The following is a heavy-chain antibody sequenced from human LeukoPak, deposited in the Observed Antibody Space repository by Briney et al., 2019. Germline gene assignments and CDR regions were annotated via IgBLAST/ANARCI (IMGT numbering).Heavy chain of an antibody. Sequence: GSLRLSCAASGFTFSSYWMHWVRQAPGKGLVWVSRSNSDGSSTSYADSVKGRFTISRDNAKNTLYLQMNSLRAEDTAVYYCARDTNDFWSGYSKLPDYWGQGTLVTVPS. D-gene: IGHD3-3*01. V-gene: IGHV3-74*01. CDR1: GFTFSSYW. CDR2: SNSDGSST. CDR3: ARDTNDFWSGYSKLPDY. J-gene: IGHJ4*02.